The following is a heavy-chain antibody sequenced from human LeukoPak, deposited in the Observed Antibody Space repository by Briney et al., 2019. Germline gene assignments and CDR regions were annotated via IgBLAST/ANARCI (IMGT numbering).Heavy chain of an antibody. CDR1: GFTFNNYV. CDR3: ADHYYGSGTNVFDI. J-gene: IGHJ3*02. V-gene: IGHV3-23*01. D-gene: IGHD3-10*01. Sequence: PGGSLRLSCAASGFTFNNYVMSWVRQAPGKGLEWVSTVSGSGGSTNYADSVKGRFTISRDNSKNTLYLQMNSLGAEDTALYYCADHYYGSGTNVFDIWGQGTMVTVSS. CDR2: VSGSGGST.